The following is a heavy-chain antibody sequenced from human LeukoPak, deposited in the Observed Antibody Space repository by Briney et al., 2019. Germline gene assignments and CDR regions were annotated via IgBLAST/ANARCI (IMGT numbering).Heavy chain of an antibody. J-gene: IGHJ5*02. CDR2: IYTSGST. D-gene: IGHD2-15*01. CDR1: GGSISSGSYY. CDR3: ARDGIPGYCSGGSCLGYNWFDP. Sequence: SETLSLTCTVSGGSISSGSYYWSWIRQPAGKGLEWIGRIYTSGSTNYNPSLKSRVTISVDTSKNQFSLKLSSVTAADTAVYYCARDGIPGYCSGGSCLGYNWFDPWAREPWSPSPQ. V-gene: IGHV4-61*02.